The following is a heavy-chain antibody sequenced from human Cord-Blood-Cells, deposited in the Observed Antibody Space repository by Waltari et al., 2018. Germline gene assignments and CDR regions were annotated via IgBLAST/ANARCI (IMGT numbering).Heavy chain of an antibody. CDR1: GYTLTELS. D-gene: IGHD3-10*01. CDR3: ATWGGRSYYGSGSYEYFQH. V-gene: IGHV1-24*01. J-gene: IGHJ1*01. Sequence: QVQLVQSGAEGKKPGALVKVSCKVSGYTLTELSMHWVRQAPGKGLEWMGGFDPEDGETIYAQKFQGRVTMTEDTSTDTAYMELSSLRSEDTAVYYCATWGGRSYYGSGSYEYFQHWGQGTLVTVSS. CDR2: FDPEDGET.